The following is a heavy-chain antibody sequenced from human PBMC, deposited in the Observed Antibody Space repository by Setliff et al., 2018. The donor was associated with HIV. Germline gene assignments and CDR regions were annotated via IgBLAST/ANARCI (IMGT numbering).Heavy chain of an antibody. CDR1: GFTFSNYA. CDR2: IYSGGDT. J-gene: IGHJ3*02. V-gene: IGHV3-66*02. CDR3: ARCRGWYGACAFDI. D-gene: IGHD6-19*01. Sequence: GSLRLSCAASGFTFSNYAMSWVRQAPGKGLEWASVIYSGGDTFYAGSVKGRFTLSRDNSKNTLYLQMNSLRGDDTAVYHCARCRGWYGACAFDIWGQGTMVTVSS.